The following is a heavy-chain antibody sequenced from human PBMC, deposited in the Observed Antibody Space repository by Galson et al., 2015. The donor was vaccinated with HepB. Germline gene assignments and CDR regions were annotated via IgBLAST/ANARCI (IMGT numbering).Heavy chain of an antibody. CDR3: ARDGTDYYDSSGYYDYCYYDY. V-gene: IGHV3-64*01. J-gene: IGHJ4*02. D-gene: IGHD3-22*01. CDR1: GFTFSSYA. Sequence: SLRLSCAASGFTFSSYAMHWVRQAPGKGLEYVSAISSNGGSTYYANSVKGRFTISRDNSENTLYLQMGSLRAEDMAVYYCARDGTDYYDSSGYYDYCYYDYWGQGTLVTVSS. CDR2: ISSNGGST.